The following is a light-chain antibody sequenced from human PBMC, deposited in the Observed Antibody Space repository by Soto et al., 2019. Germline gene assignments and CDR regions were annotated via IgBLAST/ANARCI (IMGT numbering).Light chain of an antibody. Sequence: QSVLTQPASVSASPGQSITISCAGTSNDIGAYQYVSWYQHRPGKAPRLIIYDVTDRPSGVSSRFSGSKSDNSASLTISGLQTDDEADYYGSSFTTSLTVIFGGGTKLTVL. V-gene: IGLV2-14*01. CDR3: SSFTTSLTVI. J-gene: IGLJ2*01. CDR1: SNDIGAYQY. CDR2: DVT.